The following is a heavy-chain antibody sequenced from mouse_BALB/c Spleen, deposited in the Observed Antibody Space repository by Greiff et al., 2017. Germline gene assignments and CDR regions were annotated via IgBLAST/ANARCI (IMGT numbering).Heavy chain of an antibody. Sequence: EVKLMESGGDLVKPGGSLKLSCAASGFTFSSYGMSWVRQTPDKRLEWVATISSGGSYTYYPDSVKGRFTISRDNAKNTLYLQMSSLKSEDTAMYYCARHAFSDGYYVDYWGQGTTLTVSS. CDR1: GFTFSSYG. CDR3: ARHAFSDGYYVDY. V-gene: IGHV5-6*01. J-gene: IGHJ2*01. D-gene: IGHD2-3*01. CDR2: ISSGGSYT.